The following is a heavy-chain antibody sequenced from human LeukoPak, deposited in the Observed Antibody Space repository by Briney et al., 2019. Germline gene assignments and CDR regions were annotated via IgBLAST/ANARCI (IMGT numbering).Heavy chain of an antibody. CDR3: ARSHSVAGPVGPDY. CDR2: ISDSGIYT. V-gene: IGHV3-11*03. D-gene: IGHD6-19*01. J-gene: IGHJ4*02. Sequence: GGSLRLSCAASGFIFSDYYMSWIRQAPGKGLEWVSYISDSGIYTNYADSLKGRFTISRDNAKNSLYLQMNSLRAEDTAVYYCARSHSVAGPVGPDYWGQGTLVTVSS. CDR1: GFIFSDYY.